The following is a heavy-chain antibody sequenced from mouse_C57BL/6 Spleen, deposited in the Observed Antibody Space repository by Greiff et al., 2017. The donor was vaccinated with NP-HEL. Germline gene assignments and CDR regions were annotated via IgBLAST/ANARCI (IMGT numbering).Heavy chain of an antibody. CDR2: INPNNGGT. V-gene: IGHV1-26*01. J-gene: IGHJ4*01. Sequence: EVQLQQSGPELVKPGASVKISCKASGYTFTDYYMNWVKQSHGKSLEWIGDINPNNGGTSYNQKFKGKATLTVDKSSSTAYMELRSLTSEDSAVYYCARYGSRYYAMDYWGQGTSVTVSS. CDR1: GYTFTDYY. D-gene: IGHD1-1*01. CDR3: ARYGSRYYAMDY.